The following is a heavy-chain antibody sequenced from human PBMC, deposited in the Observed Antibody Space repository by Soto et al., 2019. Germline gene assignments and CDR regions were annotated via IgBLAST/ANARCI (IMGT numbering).Heavy chain of an antibody. CDR2: IYPGDSDT. J-gene: IGHJ4*01. CDR1: GYSFTSYW. V-gene: IGHV5-51*01. D-gene: IGHD3-10*01. CDR3: ARDSGYGSGASVNHYLDY. Sequence: GESLKISCKGSGYSFTSYWIGWVRQMPGKGLEWMGIIYPGDSDTRYSPSFQGQVTISADKSISTAYLQWSSLRAEDTAVYYCARDSGYGSGASVNHYLDYWGHGTLVTVSS.